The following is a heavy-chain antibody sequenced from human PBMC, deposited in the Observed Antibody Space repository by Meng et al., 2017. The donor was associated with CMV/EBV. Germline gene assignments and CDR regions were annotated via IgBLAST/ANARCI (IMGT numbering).Heavy chain of an antibody. Sequence: SQTLSLTCAISGDSVSSNSAAWNWIRQSPSRGLEWLGRTYYRSNWYNDYAVSVKSRITINPDTSKNQFSLQLNSVTPEDTAVYYCARGIASYYYDSSVYPNLYYYYGMDVWGQGTTVTVSS. V-gene: IGHV6-1*01. CDR3: ARGIASYYYDSSVYPNLYYYYGMDV. CDR1: GDSVSSNSAA. D-gene: IGHD3-22*01. J-gene: IGHJ6*02. CDR2: TYYRSNWYN.